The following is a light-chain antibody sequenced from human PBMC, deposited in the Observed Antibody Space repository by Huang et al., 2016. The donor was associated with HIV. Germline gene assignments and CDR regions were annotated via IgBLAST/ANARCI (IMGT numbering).Light chain of an antibody. J-gene: IGKJ1*01. CDR1: QSVSSN. CDR2: GAS. V-gene: IGKV3-15*01. CDR3: QQYDAWPRGT. Sequence: EIVMTQSPVTLSVSPGEIATLSCRASQSVSSNLAWYQQKPGQAPRLLIYGASTRVPGIPARFRGSGSGTEFTLTLNSLQSEDFAVYYCQQYDAWPRGTFGQGTKVEV.